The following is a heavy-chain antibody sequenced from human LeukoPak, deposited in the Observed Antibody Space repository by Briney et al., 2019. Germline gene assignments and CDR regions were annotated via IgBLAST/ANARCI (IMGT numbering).Heavy chain of an antibody. Sequence: SVKVSCKASGGTFSSYAINWVRQAPGQGLEWMGGIIPIFGTAHYAQKFRGRVTMTRDTSTSTVHMELSSLRSEDTAVYYCARALNAFDIWGQGTMVTVSS. CDR3: ARALNAFDI. V-gene: IGHV1-69*05. J-gene: IGHJ3*02. CDR1: GGTFSSYA. CDR2: IIPIFGTA.